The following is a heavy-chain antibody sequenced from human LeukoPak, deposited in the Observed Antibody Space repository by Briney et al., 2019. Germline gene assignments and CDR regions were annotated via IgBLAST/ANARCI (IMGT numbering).Heavy chain of an antibody. CDR3: ATSEPDTAAVAGTNAFDI. V-gene: IGHV1-69*13. CDR2: IIPIFGTA. CDR1: GGTFSSYA. Sequence: GASVKVSCKASGGTFSSYAISWVRQAPGQGLEWMGGIIPIFGTANYAQKFQSRVTITADESTSTAYMELSSLRSEDTAVYYCATSEPDTAAVAGTNAFDIWGQGTMVTVSS. D-gene: IGHD6-19*01. J-gene: IGHJ3*02.